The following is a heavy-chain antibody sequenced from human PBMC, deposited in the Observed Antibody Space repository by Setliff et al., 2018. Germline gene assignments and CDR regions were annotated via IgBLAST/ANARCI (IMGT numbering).Heavy chain of an antibody. CDR2: IYASGRT. V-gene: IGHV4-4*07. D-gene: IGHD4-17*01. CDR1: GASISDYY. J-gene: IGHJ4*02. Sequence: PSETLSLTCTVSGASISDYYWTWIRQPAGKELEWIGRIYASGRTDYNPSLQSRVSISLDTSQSQFSLRLSSVTAADTALYFCARVRNDYPYYIDSWGQGTLVTVSS. CDR3: ARVRNDYPYYIDS.